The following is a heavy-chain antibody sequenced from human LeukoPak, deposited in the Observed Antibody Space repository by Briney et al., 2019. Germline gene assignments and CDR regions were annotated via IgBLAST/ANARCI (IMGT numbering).Heavy chain of an antibody. CDR1: GGSISSSSYY. CDR3: ARGKITIFGVPPGGWFDP. D-gene: IGHD3-3*01. CDR2: IYYSGST. J-gene: IGHJ5*02. V-gene: IGHV4-39*07. Sequence: PSETLSLTCTVSGGSISSSSYYWGWIRQPPGKGLEWIGSIYYSGSTYYNPSLKSRVTISVDTSKNQFSLKLSSVTAADTAVYYCARGKITIFGVPPGGWFDPWGQGTLVTVSS.